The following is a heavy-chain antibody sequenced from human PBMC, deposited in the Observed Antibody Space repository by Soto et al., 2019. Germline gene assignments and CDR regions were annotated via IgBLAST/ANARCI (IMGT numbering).Heavy chain of an antibody. Sequence: QVQLVQSGAEVKKPGASVKVSCKASGYTFTSYGISWVRQAPGQGLEWMGWISAYNGNTNYAQKNQGRVTMTTDTSTSTTYMELRSLRSDDTAVYYCARDRVEVRFLEWLFSDYWGQGTLVTVSS. CDR3: ARDRVEVRFLEWLFSDY. D-gene: IGHD3-3*01. J-gene: IGHJ4*02. V-gene: IGHV1-18*01. CDR2: ISAYNGNT. CDR1: GYTFTSYG.